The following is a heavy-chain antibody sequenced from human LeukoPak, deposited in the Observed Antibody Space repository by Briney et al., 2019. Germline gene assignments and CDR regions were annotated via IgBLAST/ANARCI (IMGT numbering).Heavy chain of an antibody. CDR1: GFTFSSYS. CDR2: ISISSSTI. D-gene: IGHD3-10*01. J-gene: IGHJ5*02. CDR3: ARSSVGNWFDP. Sequence: GRSLRLSCAASGFTFSSYSMNWVRQAPGEGVEWVSYISISSSTIYYADSVKGRFTISRDNVKNSLYLQMNSLRAEDTAVYYCARSSVGNWFDPWGQGTLVTVSS. V-gene: IGHV3-48*04.